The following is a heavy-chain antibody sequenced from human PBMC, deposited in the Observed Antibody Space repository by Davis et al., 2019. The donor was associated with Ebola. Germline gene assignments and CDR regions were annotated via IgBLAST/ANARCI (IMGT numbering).Heavy chain of an antibody. D-gene: IGHD1-26*01. J-gene: IGHJ3*02. CDR2: IDHSGTT. CDR1: GFTFSSYW. Sequence: MPGGSLRLSCAASGFTFSSYWMSWIRQPPGKGLEWIAEIDHSGTTNYNSSLKSRITIAVDTSKKQFSLRLISVTAADTAMYYCAFVGVNTKGDARDIWGQGTMVTVSS. CDR3: AFVGVNTKGDARDI. V-gene: IGHV4-34*08.